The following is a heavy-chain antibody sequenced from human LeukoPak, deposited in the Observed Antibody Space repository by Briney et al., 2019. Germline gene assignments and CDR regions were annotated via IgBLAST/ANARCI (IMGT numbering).Heavy chain of an antibody. D-gene: IGHD4-23*01. CDR2: ISRSGATI. CDR1: GFTFSSYE. Sequence: GGSLRLSCAASGFTFSSYEMTWVRQAPGKGLEWVSHISRSGATINYADSVKGRFTISRDNAKNSLYLQMNSLRAEDTAVYYCARYTGGFDYGGQGTLVTVSS. CDR3: ARYTGGFDY. J-gene: IGHJ4*02. V-gene: IGHV3-48*03.